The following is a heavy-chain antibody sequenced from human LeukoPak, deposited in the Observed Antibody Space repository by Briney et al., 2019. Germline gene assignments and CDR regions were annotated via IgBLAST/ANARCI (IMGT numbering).Heavy chain of an antibody. J-gene: IGHJ6*03. V-gene: IGHV1-8*03. CDR2: MNPNSGKT. CDR1: GYTFTSYD. D-gene: IGHD3-10*01. CDR3: ARGGDYYGSGSPMARFYYYYYMDV. Sequence: ASVKVSCKASGYTFTSYDINWVRQATGQELEWMVWMNPNSGKTGYAQKFQGRVTITRNTSISTAYMELSSLRSEDTAVYYCARGGDYYGSGSPMARFYYYYYMDVWGKGTTVTVSS.